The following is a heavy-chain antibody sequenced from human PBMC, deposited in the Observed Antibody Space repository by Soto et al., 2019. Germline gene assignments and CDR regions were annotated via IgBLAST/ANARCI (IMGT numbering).Heavy chain of an antibody. CDR3: AIGFGSGNYYGLVWDY. CDR2: IYSDGTT. V-gene: IGHV3-66*01. D-gene: IGHD1-26*01. Sequence: EVQLVESGGTLVQPGGSLRLSCEASGFSVSRKYMSWVRQAPGKGLEWVSVIYSDGTTNYADSVKGRFTIPRDNSKNTVYLQVDSLRAEDTAAYHCAIGFGSGNYYGLVWDYWGQGTLVTVSS. J-gene: IGHJ4*02. CDR1: GFSVSRKY.